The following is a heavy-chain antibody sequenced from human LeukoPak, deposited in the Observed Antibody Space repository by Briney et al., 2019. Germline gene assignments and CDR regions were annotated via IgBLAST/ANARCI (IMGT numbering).Heavy chain of an antibody. D-gene: IGHD3-22*01. CDR1: GGSFSGYY. CDR2: INHSGST. Sequence: SETLSLTCAVYGGSFSGYYWSWIRQPPGKGLEWMGEINHSGSTNYNPSLKSRVSISVDTSKNQFSLKLSSVTAADTAVYYCAREDYYDSSGYYSVARKGLDFDYWGQGTLVTVSS. V-gene: IGHV4-34*01. J-gene: IGHJ4*02. CDR3: AREDYYDSSGYYSVARKGLDFDY.